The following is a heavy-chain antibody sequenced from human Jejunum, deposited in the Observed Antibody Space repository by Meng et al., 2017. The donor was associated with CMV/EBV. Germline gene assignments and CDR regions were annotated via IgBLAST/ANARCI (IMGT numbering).Heavy chain of an antibody. V-gene: IGHV3-20*03. CDR1: IFGDYG. Sequence: IFGDYGLTWVRQAPGKGLEGVSGINWNGGSSDYEDSVKGRFTISRDNAKNSLYLQMNGLRAEDTALYYCARNYRGSGSYGTHGMDVWGQGTTVTVSS. CDR3: ARNYRGSGSYGTHGMDV. J-gene: IGHJ6*02. D-gene: IGHD3-10*01. CDR2: INWNGGSS.